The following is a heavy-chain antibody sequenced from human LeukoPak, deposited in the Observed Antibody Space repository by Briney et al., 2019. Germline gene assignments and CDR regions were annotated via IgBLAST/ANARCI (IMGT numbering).Heavy chain of an antibody. D-gene: IGHD3-10*01. CDR2: ITSDSRGI. CDR3: ARVAKYYYGSETYYFFEH. V-gene: IGHV3-21*01. Sequence: PGGSLRLSCVASGFTYSHYGMNWVRQAPGKGLEWVSGITSDSRGIYYADSVKGRFTIYRDNSKMTLYLQMNSLRVEDTAVYYCARVAKYYYGSETYYFFEHWGQGTPVTASS. J-gene: IGHJ4*02. CDR1: GFTYSHYG.